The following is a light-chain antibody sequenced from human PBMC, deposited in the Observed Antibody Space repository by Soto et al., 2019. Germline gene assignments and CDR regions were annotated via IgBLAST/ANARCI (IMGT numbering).Light chain of an antibody. V-gene: IGKV1-9*01. CDR2: AAS. J-gene: IGKJ4*01. CDR3: QQVRSYPST. Sequence: PSSLSASVGDRVTITCRASQDISSYLAWYQQKPGKAPNLLIYAASTLQSGVPSRFSASGVGTDFTLTSSSLQAEDFATYYCQQVRSYPSTFGGGTKVDIK. CDR1: QDISSY.